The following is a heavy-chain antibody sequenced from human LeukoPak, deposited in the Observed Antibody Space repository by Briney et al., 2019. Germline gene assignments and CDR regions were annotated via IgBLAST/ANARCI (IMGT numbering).Heavy chain of an antibody. D-gene: IGHD1-26*01. J-gene: IGHJ4*02. CDR2: VHLSGAS. Sequence: PSGTLSLTCAVSGGSILTTNWWSGVRQPPGKGLEWIGEVHLSGASNYNPSLKSRVNMSIDKSKNQLSLELTSVTGADTAIYYCSGESGGFSPFGFWGQGNLVTVSS. CDR1: GGSILTTNW. CDR3: SGESGGFSPFGF. V-gene: IGHV4-4*02.